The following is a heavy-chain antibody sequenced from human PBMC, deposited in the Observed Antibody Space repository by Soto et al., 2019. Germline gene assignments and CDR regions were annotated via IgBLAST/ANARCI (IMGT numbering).Heavy chain of an antibody. V-gene: IGHV3-74*01. J-gene: IGHJ4*02. CDR1: GFTFSSYW. CDR2: VISDGSST. D-gene: IGHD4-4*01. Sequence: EVQLVESGGGLVQPGESLRLSCAASGFTFSSYWMHWIRQAPGKRLVWVSRVISDGSSTVYARSVNGRLTIARDNAKNTLFVQRNILSGAYTAVYYFAGGLPDYSSVGSGGQGTLVTVSS. CDR3: AGGLPDYSSVGS.